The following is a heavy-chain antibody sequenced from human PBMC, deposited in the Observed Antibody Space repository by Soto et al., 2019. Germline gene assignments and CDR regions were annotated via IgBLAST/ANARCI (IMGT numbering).Heavy chain of an antibody. CDR2: VHPSAGT. D-gene: IGHD1-26*01. Sequence: SETLSLTCTVSGGALSSSTNWWYWLRQPPGKGREWIGEVHPSAGTNYKPSLRGTVAISIDNSKNQLSLKLTSVTASYTGVNYCARDPYSGDYFLAYWRQGTLVTVPS. J-gene: IGHJ4*02. CDR1: GGALSSSTNW. CDR3: ARDPYSGDYFLAY. V-gene: IGHV4-4*02.